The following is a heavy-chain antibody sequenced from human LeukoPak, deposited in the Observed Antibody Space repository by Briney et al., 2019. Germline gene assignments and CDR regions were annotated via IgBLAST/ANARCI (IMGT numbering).Heavy chain of an antibody. CDR1: GGSISSYY. CDR3: ARDCGDCGSYSSDHDAFDI. Sequence: SETLSLTCTVSGGSISSYYWSWIRQPAGKGLEWIGRIYTSGSTNYNPSLKSRVTMSVDTSKNQFSLKLSSVTAADTAVYYCARDCGDCGSYSSDHDAFDIWGQGTMVTVSS. V-gene: IGHV4-4*07. CDR2: IYTSGST. J-gene: IGHJ3*02. D-gene: IGHD1-26*01.